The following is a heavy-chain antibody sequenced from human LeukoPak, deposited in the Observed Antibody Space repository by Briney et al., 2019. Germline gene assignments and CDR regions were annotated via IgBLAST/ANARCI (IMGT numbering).Heavy chain of an antibody. J-gene: IGHJ4*02. CDR3: ARDDGGPFDY. CDR1: GFTFSSYW. Sequence: PGGSLRLSCAASGFTFSSYWMSWVRQAPGKGLEWVSYISSSSSTIYYADSVKGRFTISRDNAKNSLYLQMNSLRAEDTAVYYCARDDGGPFDYWGQGTLVTVSS. CDR2: ISSSSSTI. V-gene: IGHV3-48*04. D-gene: IGHD4-23*01.